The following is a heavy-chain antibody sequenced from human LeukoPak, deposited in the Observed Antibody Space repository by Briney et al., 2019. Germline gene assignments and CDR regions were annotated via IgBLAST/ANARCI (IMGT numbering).Heavy chain of an antibody. CDR3: ARDLGFDS. V-gene: IGHV1-2*02. CDR2: INPNTGGT. CDR1: GYTFSVYY. D-gene: IGHD3-16*01. J-gene: IGHJ4*02. Sequence: ASVKVSCKTPGYTFSVYYIQWVRQAPGLGLEWMGWINPNTGGTNYAQKFQGRVTMTRDTSISTAYMEVTRLKSDDTAIYYCARDLGFDSWGQGTLVTVSS.